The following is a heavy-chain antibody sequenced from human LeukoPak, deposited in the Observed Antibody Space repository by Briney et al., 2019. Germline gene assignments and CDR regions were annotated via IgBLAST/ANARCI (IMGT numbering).Heavy chain of an antibody. CDR3: ARNRDGYNSFDY. CDR1: GGSINNGGYY. V-gene: IGHV4-31*03. Sequence: PSQTLSLTCTVSGGSINNGGYYWSWIRQYPGKGLEWIGYIYYSGSSYYNPSLRSRVTISVDTSENHFSLKLSSVTAADTAVYYCARNRDGYNSFDYWGQGTLVTVSS. J-gene: IGHJ4*02. CDR2: IYYSGSS. D-gene: IGHD5-24*01.